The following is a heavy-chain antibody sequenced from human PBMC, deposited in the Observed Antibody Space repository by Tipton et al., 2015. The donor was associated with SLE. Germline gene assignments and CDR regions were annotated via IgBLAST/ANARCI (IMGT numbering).Heavy chain of an antibody. CDR3: MTYYAGGSGRGP. CDR2: MNPSSGNT. Sequence: LVQSGASVKVSCKASGYTFTTYDINWVRQAAGQGLEWMGWMNPSSGNTGYAQNFQGRVTMTRNTSTRTAYMELSSLRSEDTAVYYCMTYYAGGSGRGPWGQGTLVTVSS. V-gene: IGHV1-8*01. D-gene: IGHD2-15*01. J-gene: IGHJ5*02. CDR1: GYTFTTYD.